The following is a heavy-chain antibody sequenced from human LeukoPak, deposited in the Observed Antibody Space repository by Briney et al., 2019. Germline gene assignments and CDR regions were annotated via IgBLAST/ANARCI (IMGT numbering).Heavy chain of an antibody. CDR2: ISGSVVTA. V-gene: IGHV3-23*01. J-gene: IGHJ4*02. D-gene: IGHD3-22*01. Sequence: GGSLRLSCAASGFTFSSYAMNWVRQAPGKGLEWVSAISGSVVTAYYADSVQGRFTISRDNSKNTLYLQMNSLRAEDTAVYYCAKEGDTSVGNYFDYWGQGTLVTVSS. CDR1: GFTFSSYA. CDR3: AKEGDTSVGNYFDY.